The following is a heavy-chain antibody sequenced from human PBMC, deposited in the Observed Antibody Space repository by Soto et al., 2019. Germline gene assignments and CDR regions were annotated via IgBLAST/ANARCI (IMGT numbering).Heavy chain of an antibody. Sequence: SETLSLTCAVYGGSFSGYYWSWIRQPPGKGLEWIGEINHSGSTNYNPSLKSRVTISVDTSKNQLSLKLSSVTAADTAVYYCARSGSGSYSFDYWGQGTLVTVSS. V-gene: IGHV4-34*01. CDR3: ARSGSGSYSFDY. CDR2: INHSGST. CDR1: GGSFSGYY. J-gene: IGHJ4*02. D-gene: IGHD3-10*01.